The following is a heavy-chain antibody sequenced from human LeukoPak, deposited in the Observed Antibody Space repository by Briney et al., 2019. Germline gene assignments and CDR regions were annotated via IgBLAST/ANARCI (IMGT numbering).Heavy chain of an antibody. Sequence: GGSLRLSCAVSGFSVSGYWMTWVRQAPGKGLEWVANIKQDGSEKNYVDSVKGRITISRDNAENSLFLQMNSLRVEDTAVYYCAREWQGGIAAAGTRIEGDYWGQGTLVAVSS. V-gene: IGHV3-7*01. CDR3: AREWQGGIAAAGTRIEGDY. CDR2: IKQDGSEK. J-gene: IGHJ4*02. CDR1: GFSVSGYW. D-gene: IGHD6-13*01.